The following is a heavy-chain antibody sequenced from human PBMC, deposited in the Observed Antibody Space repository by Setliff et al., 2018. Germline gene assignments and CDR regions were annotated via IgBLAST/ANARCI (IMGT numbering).Heavy chain of an antibody. Sequence: SETLSLTCTVSGGSISSYYWSWIRQPAGKGLEWIGHIYIGGSANYNPSLKSRVTMSIDTSKNQFSLKLNSVTAADMAVYYCAREQWLDPLGYYYMDVWGQGTTVTVSS. CDR2: IYIGGSA. D-gene: IGHD6-19*01. J-gene: IGHJ6*03. V-gene: IGHV4-4*07. CDR3: AREQWLDPLGYYYMDV. CDR1: GGSISSYY.